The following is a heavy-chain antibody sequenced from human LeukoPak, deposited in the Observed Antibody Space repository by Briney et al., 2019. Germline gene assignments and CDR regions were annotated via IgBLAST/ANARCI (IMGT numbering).Heavy chain of an antibody. CDR2: MNPNSGNT. D-gene: IGHD6-6*01. Sequence: SVKVSCKASGYTFTSYDINWVRQATGQGLEWMGWMNPNSGNTGYAQKFQGRVTITRNTSISTAYMELSSLRSEDTAVYYCARVGVTWGSSLDYWGRGTLVTVSS. CDR3: ARVGVTWGSSLDY. V-gene: IGHV1-8*03. CDR1: GYTFTSYD. J-gene: IGHJ4*02.